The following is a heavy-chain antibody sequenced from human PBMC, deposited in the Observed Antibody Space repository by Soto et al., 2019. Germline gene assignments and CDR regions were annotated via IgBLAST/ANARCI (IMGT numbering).Heavy chain of an antibody. V-gene: IGHV3-30-3*01. J-gene: IGHJ6*02. CDR2: ISYDGSNK. D-gene: IGHD3-10*01. CDR1: GFIFRSYA. Sequence: QVQLVESGGGVVQPGRSLRLSCAASGFIFRSYAMHWVRQAPGKGLEWVALISYDGSNKNSADSVRGRFTISRDNSKNTLYLQMNSLRGEDTAVYYCARDGAYGSWNYYNGMDVWGQGTTVTVSS. CDR3: ARDGAYGSWNYYNGMDV.